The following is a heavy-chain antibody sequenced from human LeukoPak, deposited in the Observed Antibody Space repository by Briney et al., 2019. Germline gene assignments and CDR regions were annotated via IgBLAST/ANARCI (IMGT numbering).Heavy chain of an antibody. Sequence: ASVKVSCKTSGYTFTDYYVHWVRQAPGQGLEWLAWINPDSGATNFAQRFQGRVTMTRDTSVNTVHMELNRLRSDDTAVYYCARDLCHGGSCFHFDSWGQGTPVTVSS. CDR1: GYTFTDYY. J-gene: IGHJ4*02. D-gene: IGHD2-15*01. CDR3: ARDLCHGGSCFHFDS. V-gene: IGHV1-2*02. CDR2: INPDSGAT.